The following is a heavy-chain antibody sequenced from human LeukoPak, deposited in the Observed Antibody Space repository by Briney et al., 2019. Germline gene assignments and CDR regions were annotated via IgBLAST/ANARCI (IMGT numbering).Heavy chain of an antibody. V-gene: IGHV3-7*03. CDR2: IKHEVSEK. J-gene: IGHJ4*02. CDR3: ASSSPRGYDYYFDY. Sequence: GGSLRLSCASSVFILRHYWMTCVRQAPAKGLVGVAHIKHEVSEKYYVDSVKGRLTISRDNPQNSLSVAVNDQRDEDAAVCYFASSSPRGYDYYFDYWGQGTLVTVSS. CDR1: VFILRHYW. D-gene: IGHD5-12*01.